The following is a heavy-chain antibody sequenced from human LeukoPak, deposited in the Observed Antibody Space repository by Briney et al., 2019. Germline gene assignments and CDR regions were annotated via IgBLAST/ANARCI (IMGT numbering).Heavy chain of an antibody. J-gene: IGHJ3*02. CDR3: ARDCGGDCSDAFDI. V-gene: IGHV3-53*01. CDR2: IYSGGST. CDR1: GFTVSSNY. Sequence: PGGPLRLSCAASGFTVSSNYMSWVRQAPGKGLEWVSVIYSGGSTYYADSVMGRFTISRDNSKNTLYLQMNSLRAEDTAVYYCARDCGGDCSDAFDIWGQGTMVTVSS. D-gene: IGHD2-21*02.